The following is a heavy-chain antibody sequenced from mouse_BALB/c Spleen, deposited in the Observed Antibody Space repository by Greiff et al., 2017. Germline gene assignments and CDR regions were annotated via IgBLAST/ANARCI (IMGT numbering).Heavy chain of an antibody. CDR2: IDPSDSYT. CDR3: LYYYGSSSAWFAY. Sequence: QVQLQQPGAELVKPGASVKLSCKASGYTFTSCWMHWVKQRPGQGLEWIGEIDPSDSYTNYNQKFKGKATLTVDKSSSTAYMQLSSLTSEDSAVYYCLYYYGSSSAWFAYWGQGTLVTVSA. J-gene: IGHJ3*01. CDR1: GYTFTSCW. D-gene: IGHD1-1*01. V-gene: IGHV1-69*02.